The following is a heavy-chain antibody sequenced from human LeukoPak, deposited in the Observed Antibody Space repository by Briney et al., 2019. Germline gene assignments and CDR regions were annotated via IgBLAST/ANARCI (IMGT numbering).Heavy chain of an antibody. CDR1: GYTLTELS. CDR2: VDPEAGET. CDR3: ATRGLPYFQH. V-gene: IGHV1-24*01. Sequence: AASVKVSCKVSGYTLTELSMHWVRQAPGKGLDWMGGVDPEAGETIYAQKFQGRVTMTEDTSTDTAYMELSSLRSEDTAVYYCATRGLPYFQHWGQGTLVTVSS. J-gene: IGHJ1*01. D-gene: IGHD4-11*01.